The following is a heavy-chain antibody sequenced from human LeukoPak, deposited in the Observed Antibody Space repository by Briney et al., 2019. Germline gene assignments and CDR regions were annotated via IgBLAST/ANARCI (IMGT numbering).Heavy chain of an antibody. D-gene: IGHD6-13*01. CDR3: AKRSAPGTYYFDS. CDR2: LSAGGSGT. CDR1: GFTFSSYA. J-gene: IGHJ4*02. V-gene: IGHV3-23*01. Sequence: GGSLRLSCAASGFTFSSYAMSWVRQAPGKGLEWVSSLSAGGSGTYYADSVKGRFTISRDNSKNTPYVQMNSLRAEDTAVYYCAKRSAPGTYYFDSWGQGTLVSVSS.